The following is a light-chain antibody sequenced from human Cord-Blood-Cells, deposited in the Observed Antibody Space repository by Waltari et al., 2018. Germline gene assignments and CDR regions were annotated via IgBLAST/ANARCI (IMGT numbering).Light chain of an antibody. CDR3: QVWDSSSDHYV. Sequence: SYVLTQPPSVSVAPGKTARITCGGNNIGSKSVHWYQQKPGQAPVLVIYYDSDRPSGIRERYSGSNAGNTATLTISMVEAGDEADYYCQVWDSSSDHYVFGTGTKVTV. CDR2: YDS. J-gene: IGLJ1*01. V-gene: IGLV3-21*04. CDR1: NIGSKS.